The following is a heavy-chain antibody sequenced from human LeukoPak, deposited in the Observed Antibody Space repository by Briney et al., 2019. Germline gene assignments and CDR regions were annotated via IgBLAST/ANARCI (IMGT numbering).Heavy chain of an antibody. D-gene: IGHD6-13*01. CDR2: ISYDGSNK. CDR1: GFTFSTYW. V-gene: IGHV3-30*03. J-gene: IGHJ4*02. CDR3: ASPAQQLVQWSFDY. Sequence: GGSLRLSCAASGFTFSTYWMHWVRQAPGKGLEWVAVISYDGSNKYYADSVKGRFTISRDNSKNTLYLQMNSLRAEDTAVYYCASPAQQLVQWSFDYWGQGTLVTVSS.